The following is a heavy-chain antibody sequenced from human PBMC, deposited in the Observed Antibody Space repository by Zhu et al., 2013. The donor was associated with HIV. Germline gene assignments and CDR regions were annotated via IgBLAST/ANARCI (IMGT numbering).Heavy chain of an antibody. V-gene: IGHV1-8*02. CDR3: ARGGYEDWFDP. D-gene: IGHD5-18*01. J-gene: IGHJ5*02. CDR1: GGTFSTYA. Sequence: QVQLVQSGAEVKKPGSSVRVSCKTSGGTFSTYAINWVRQATGQGLEWMGWINPNSGNSGYAQQFQGRVTMTRNTSISTAYMELSSLRFDDTAVYYCARGGYEDWFDPWGQGTLVTVSS. CDR2: INPNSGNS.